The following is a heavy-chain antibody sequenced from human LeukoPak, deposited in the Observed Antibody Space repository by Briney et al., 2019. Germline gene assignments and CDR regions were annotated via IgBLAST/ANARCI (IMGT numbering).Heavy chain of an antibody. V-gene: IGHV3-74*01. Sequence: GGSLRLSCAASGFTFSSYWMHWVRQAPGKGLVWVSRINSDGSSTSYADSVKGRFTISRDNAKNTLYLQMNSLRAEDTAVYYCARSEISSGWFYYYYYYMDVWGKGTTVTVSS. D-gene: IGHD6-19*01. J-gene: IGHJ6*03. CDR1: GFTFSSYW. CDR3: ARSEISSGWFYYYYYYMDV. CDR2: INSDGSST.